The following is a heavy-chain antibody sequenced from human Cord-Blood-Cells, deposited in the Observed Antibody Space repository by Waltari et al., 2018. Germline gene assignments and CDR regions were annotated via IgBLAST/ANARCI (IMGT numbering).Heavy chain of an antibody. Sequence: QVQLQPWGAGLLKPSETLSLTCADYGGSFSGHYWSWIRQHPGKGLEWIGEINHSGSTNYNPSLKSRVTISVDTSKNQFSLKLSSVTAADTAVYYCARATMFRVVINAFDIWGQGTMVTVSS. V-gene: IGHV4-34*01. CDR1: GGSFSGHY. J-gene: IGHJ3*02. CDR3: ARATMFRVVINAFDI. CDR2: INHSGST. D-gene: IGHD3-3*01.